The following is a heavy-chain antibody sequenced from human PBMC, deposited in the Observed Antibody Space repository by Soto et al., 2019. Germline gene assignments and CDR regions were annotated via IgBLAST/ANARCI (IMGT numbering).Heavy chain of an antibody. CDR3: ARDRGYYYDSSGGY. D-gene: IGHD3-22*01. CDR1: GYTFTSYG. V-gene: IGHV1-18*01. Sequence: ASVKVSCKASGYTFTSYGISWVRQAPGQGLEWMGWISAYNGNTNYAQKLQGRVTMTTDTSTSTAYMELRSLRSDDTAVYYCARDRGYYYDSSGGYWCQGTLVPVSS. CDR2: ISAYNGNT. J-gene: IGHJ4*02.